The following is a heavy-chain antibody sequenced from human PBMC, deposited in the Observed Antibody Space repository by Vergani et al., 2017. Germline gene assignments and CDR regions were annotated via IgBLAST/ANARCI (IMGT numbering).Heavy chain of an antibody. CDR2: VYTSGMT. D-gene: IGHD3-10*01. Sequence: QVQLQESGPRLVRPSPTLSLTCTVSGGSINTGAYYWSWIRQPAGKGLEWIGRVYTSGMTNYNPSLKSRVTILVDRSKSQLSLKLTSVTAGDTAVYFCARELSYYYGSGSDDYNPYYYEGMDVWGPGTTVTVSS. CDR3: ARELSYYYGSGSDDYNPYYYEGMDV. V-gene: IGHV4-61*02. CDR1: GGSINTGAYY. J-gene: IGHJ6*02.